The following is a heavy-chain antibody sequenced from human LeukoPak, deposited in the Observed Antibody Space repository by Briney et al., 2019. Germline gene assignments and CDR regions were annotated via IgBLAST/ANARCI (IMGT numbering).Heavy chain of an antibody. Sequence: PSETLSLTCTVSGGSISSYYWSWIRQPPGKGLEWIGYIYYSGSTNYNPSLKSRVTISVDTSKNQFSLKLSSVTAADTAVYYCARVGPGYSGYDGWFDPWGQGTLVTVSS. CDR1: GGSISSYY. CDR3: ARVGPGYSGYDGWFDP. D-gene: IGHD5-12*01. J-gene: IGHJ5*02. CDR2: IYYSGST. V-gene: IGHV4-59*01.